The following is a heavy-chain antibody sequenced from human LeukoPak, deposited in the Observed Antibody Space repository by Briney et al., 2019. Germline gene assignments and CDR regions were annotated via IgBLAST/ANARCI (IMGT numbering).Heavy chain of an antibody. J-gene: IGHJ4*02. CDR1: GFTFNSYA. Sequence: HSGGSLRLSCAASGFTFNSYAMSWVRQAPGKGLECVSGISSNGGTTYYADAVKGRFTISRDNSKNTLFLQMNSLTADDTAVYYCGRMVRGVASRFDYWGQGTLVTVSS. CDR3: GRMVRGVASRFDY. V-gene: IGHV3-23*01. D-gene: IGHD3-10*01. CDR2: ISSNGGTT.